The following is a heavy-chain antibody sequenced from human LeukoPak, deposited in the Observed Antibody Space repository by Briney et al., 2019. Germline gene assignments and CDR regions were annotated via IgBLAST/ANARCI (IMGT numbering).Heavy chain of an antibody. D-gene: IGHD3-22*01. Sequence: ASVKVSCKASGGTFSSYAISWVRQAPGQGLEWMGGIIPIFGTANYAQKFQGRGTITTDESTSTAYMELSSLRSEDTAVYYCASTYDSSGYYSGVWFDPWGQGTLVTVSS. J-gene: IGHJ5*02. CDR3: ASTYDSSGYYSGVWFDP. CDR2: IIPIFGTA. CDR1: GGTFSSYA. V-gene: IGHV1-69*05.